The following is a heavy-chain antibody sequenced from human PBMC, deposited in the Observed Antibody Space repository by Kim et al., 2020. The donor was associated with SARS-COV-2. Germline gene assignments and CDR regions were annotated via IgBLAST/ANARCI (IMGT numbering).Heavy chain of an antibody. V-gene: IGHV3-23*01. J-gene: IGHJ4*02. CDR3: AKRDAAGLAAAHIPLFDY. Sequence: GGSLRLSCAASGFIFNNYAMSWVRQAPGKGLEWVSSISGGGDTTDYEDAVKGRFTISRDNSKNTVHLQMSSLRAEDTAVYYCAKRDAAGLAAAHIPLFDYWGQGTLVTVPS. CDR2: ISGGGDTT. CDR1: GFIFNNYA. D-gene: IGHD6-13*01.